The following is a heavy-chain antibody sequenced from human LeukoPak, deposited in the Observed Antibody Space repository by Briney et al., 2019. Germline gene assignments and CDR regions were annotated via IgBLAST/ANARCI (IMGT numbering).Heavy chain of an antibody. CDR3: AREDYDILTGYPN. CDR2: IYTSGST. V-gene: IGHV4-4*07. CDR1: GGSLSRYY. J-gene: IGHJ4*02. Sequence: SETLSLTCPVSGGSLSRYYWSWIRQPAGEGLEWIGRIYTSGSTNYNPSLKSRVTMSVDTSKNQFSLTLSSVTAADTAVYYCAREDYDILTGYPNWGQGTLVTVSS. D-gene: IGHD3-9*01.